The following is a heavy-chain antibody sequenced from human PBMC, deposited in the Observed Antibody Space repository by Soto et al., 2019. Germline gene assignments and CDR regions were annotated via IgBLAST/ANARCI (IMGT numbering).Heavy chain of an antibody. CDR3: AKDLTAYYYGSGTPITFYFDY. D-gene: IGHD3-10*01. J-gene: IGHJ4*02. V-gene: IGHV3-9*01. CDR2: ISWNSGSR. Sequence: EVQLVESGGGLVQPGRSLRLSCAASGFTFDDYAMHWVRQAPGKGLEWVSGISWNSGSRGYADSVKGRFTISRDNAKNSLYLQMNSLRAEDTALYYCAKDLTAYYYGSGTPITFYFDYWGQGTLVTVSS. CDR1: GFTFDDYA.